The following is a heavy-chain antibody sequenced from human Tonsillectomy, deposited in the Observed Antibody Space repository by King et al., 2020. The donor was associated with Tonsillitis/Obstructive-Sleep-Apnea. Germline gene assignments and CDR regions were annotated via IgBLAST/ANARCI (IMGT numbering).Heavy chain of an antibody. V-gene: IGHV4-34*01. CDR3: ARVRCEMSSSTWYAHYYYFIEV. Sequence: VQLQQWGAGLLKPSETLSLTCSVFGGSFSGYYWTWIRQPPGKGLEWIGEINLRGSTNYNPSVKSRVTISLDTSKNQFSLKLSSVTAADTALYFCARVRCEMSSSTWYAHYYYFIEVWGTVGTVTFS. CDR2: INLRGST. D-gene: IGHD6-13*01. J-gene: IGHJ6*03. CDR1: GGSFSGYY.